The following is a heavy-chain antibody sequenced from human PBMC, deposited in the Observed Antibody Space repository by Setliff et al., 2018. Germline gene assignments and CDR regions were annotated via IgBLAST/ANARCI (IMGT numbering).Heavy chain of an antibody. CDR3: ARRATYNEYYFDY. CDR2: IYYSGST. CDR1: GGSISSSSYY. D-gene: IGHD1-1*01. V-gene: IGHV4-39*07. J-gene: IGHJ4*02. Sequence: SETLSLTCTVSGGSISSSSYYWGWIRQPPGKGLEWIGSIYYSGSTYYNPSLKSRVTISVDTSKNQFSLKLSSVTAADTAVYYCARRATYNEYYFDYWGQGTLVTVSS.